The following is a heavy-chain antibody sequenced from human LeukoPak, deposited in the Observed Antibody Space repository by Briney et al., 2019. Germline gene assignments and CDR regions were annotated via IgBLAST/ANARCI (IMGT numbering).Heavy chain of an antibody. CDR3: AKESPLGYDFWSGYSSGSWFGP. Sequence: GGSLRLSCAASGFTFSSYAMSWVRQAPGKGLEWVSAISGSGGSTYYADSVKGRFTISRDNSKNTLYLQMNSLRAEDTAVYYCAKESPLGYDFWSGYSSGSWFGPWGQGTLVTVSS. V-gene: IGHV3-23*01. J-gene: IGHJ5*02. CDR1: GFTFSSYA. D-gene: IGHD3-3*01. CDR2: ISGSGGST.